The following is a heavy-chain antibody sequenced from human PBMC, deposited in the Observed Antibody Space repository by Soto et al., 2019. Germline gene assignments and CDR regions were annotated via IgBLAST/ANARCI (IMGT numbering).Heavy chain of an antibody. CDR2: IYHSGST. CDR1: GGSISSSNW. Sequence: PSETLSLTCAVSGGSISSSNWWGWVRQPPGKGLEWIGEIYHSGSTNYNPSLKSRVTISVDTSKNQFSLKLSSVTAADTAVYYCARRWGDYFDYWGQGTLVTVSS. CDR3: ARRWGDYFDY. J-gene: IGHJ4*02. V-gene: IGHV4-4*02. D-gene: IGHD3-16*01.